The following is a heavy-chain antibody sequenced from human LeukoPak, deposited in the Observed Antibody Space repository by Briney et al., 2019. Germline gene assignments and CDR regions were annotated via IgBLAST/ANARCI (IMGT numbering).Heavy chain of an antibody. CDR2: IDSSGGYM. D-gene: IGHD2-8*01. CDR1: GFTFNTYS. J-gene: IGHJ4*01. Sequence: GGSLRLSCEASGFTFNTYSMNWARQAPGKGLEWVSSIDSSGGYMFYADSVKGRFTISRDNAKNSLYLQMNSLRPDDTALYYCSTDPRLLIYWGHGTLVTVSS. CDR3: STDPRLLIY. V-gene: IGHV3-21*04.